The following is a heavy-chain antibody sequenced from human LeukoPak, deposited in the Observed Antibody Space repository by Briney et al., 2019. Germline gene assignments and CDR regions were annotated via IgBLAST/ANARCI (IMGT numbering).Heavy chain of an antibody. Sequence: SETLSLTCAVYGGSFSGYYWSWIRQPPGKGLEWIGEINHSGSTNYNPSLKSRVTTSVDTSKNQFSLKLSSVTAADTAVYYCATYYDRAGSYYFDYWGQGTLVTVSS. D-gene: IGHD3-22*01. CDR3: ATYYDRAGSYYFDY. J-gene: IGHJ4*02. CDR1: GGSFSGYY. V-gene: IGHV4-34*01. CDR2: INHSGST.